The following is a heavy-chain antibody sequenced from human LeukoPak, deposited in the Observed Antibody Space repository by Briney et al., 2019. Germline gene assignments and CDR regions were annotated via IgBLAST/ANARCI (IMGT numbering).Heavy chain of an antibody. CDR1: GFTFDDYA. CDR2: ISWNSGSI. V-gene: IGHV3-9*01. Sequence: GGSLRLSCAASGFTFDDYAMHWVRQAPGKGLEWVSGISWNSGSIGYADSVKGRFTISRDNAKNSLYLQMNSLGAEDTALYYCAKAQWLGLEGFDYWGQGTLVTVSS. CDR3: AKAQWLGLEGFDY. J-gene: IGHJ4*02. D-gene: IGHD6-19*01.